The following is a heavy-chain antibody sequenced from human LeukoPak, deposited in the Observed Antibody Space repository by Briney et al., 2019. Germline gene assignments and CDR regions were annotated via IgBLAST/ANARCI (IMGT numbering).Heavy chain of an antibody. CDR3: ARGRDYYGSYYFDY. D-gene: IGHD3-10*01. Sequence: PGGSLRLSCAASGFTFSSYAVHWVRQAPGKGLEWVAVISYDGSNKYYADSVKGRFTISRDNSKNTLYLQMNSLRAEDTAVYYCARGRDYYGSYYFDYWGQGTLVTVSS. J-gene: IGHJ4*02. V-gene: IGHV3-30*04. CDR1: GFTFSSYA. CDR2: ISYDGSNK.